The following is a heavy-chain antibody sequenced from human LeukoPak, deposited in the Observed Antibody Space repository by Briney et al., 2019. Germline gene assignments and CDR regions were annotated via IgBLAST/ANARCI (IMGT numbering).Heavy chain of an antibody. CDR2: IIPIFGTA. CDR3: AREPYGSGTRIDDY. CDR1: GGTFSSYA. V-gene: IGHV1-69*06. J-gene: IGHJ4*02. Sequence: ASVKVSCKASGGTFSSYAISWVRQARGQGLEWMGGIIPIFGTANYAQKFQGRVTITADKSTSTAYMELSSLRSEDTAVYYCAREPYGSGTRIDDYWGQGTLVTVSS. D-gene: IGHD3-10*01.